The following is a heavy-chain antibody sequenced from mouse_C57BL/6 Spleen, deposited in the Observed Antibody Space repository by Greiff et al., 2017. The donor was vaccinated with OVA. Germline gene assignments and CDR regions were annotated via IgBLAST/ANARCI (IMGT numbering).Heavy chain of an antibody. CDR3: ARSNDGSSPFAY. D-gene: IGHD1-1*01. Sequence: VHLVESGPELVKPGASVKISCKASGYAFSSSWMNWVKQRPGKGLEWIGRIYPGDGDTNYNGKFKGKATLTADKSSSTAYMQLSSLTSEDSAVYFCARSNDGSSPFAYWGQGTLVTVSA. CDR2: IYPGDGDT. V-gene: IGHV1-82*01. CDR1: GYAFSSSW. J-gene: IGHJ3*01.